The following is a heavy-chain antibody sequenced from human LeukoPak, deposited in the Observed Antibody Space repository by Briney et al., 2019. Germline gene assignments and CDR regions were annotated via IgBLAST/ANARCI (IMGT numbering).Heavy chain of an antibody. V-gene: IGHV3-48*01. D-gene: IGHD3-3*01. CDR1: GFTFDDYA. CDR2: ISSSGSTI. CDR3: ARDFLEWLLSGRVGYYYYYMDV. Sequence: GGSLRLSCAASGFTFDDYAMHWVRQAPGKGLEWVSYISSSGSTIYYADSVKGRFTISRDNSKNTLYLQMNSLRAEDTAVYYCARDFLEWLLSGRVGYYYYYMDVWGKGTTVTVSS. J-gene: IGHJ6*03.